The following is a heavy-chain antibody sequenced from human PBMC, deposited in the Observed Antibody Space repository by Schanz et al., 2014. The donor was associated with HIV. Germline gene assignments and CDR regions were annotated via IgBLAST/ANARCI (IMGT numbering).Heavy chain of an antibody. D-gene: IGHD1-26*01. CDR3: AKGRYMGATLVQFDY. CDR2: ISGSSIT. V-gene: IGHV3-23*04. Sequence: EVQLVESGGGLVQPGGSLRLSCAASGFTFSNDWMHWVRQAPGKGLEWVSAISGSSITYSADSVKGRFTISRDNSKNTLFLQMNSVKVDDTAVYFCAKGRYMGATLVQFDYWGQGTLVTVPS. CDR1: GFTFSNDW. J-gene: IGHJ4*02.